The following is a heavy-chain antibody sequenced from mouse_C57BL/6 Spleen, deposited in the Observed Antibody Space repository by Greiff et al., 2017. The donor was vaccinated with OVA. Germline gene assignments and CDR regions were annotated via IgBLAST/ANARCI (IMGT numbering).Heavy chain of an antibody. D-gene: IGHD2-3*01. CDR1: GFTFSSYT. CDR3: ARNPYDGYRYYYAMDY. V-gene: IGHV5-9*01. Sequence: EVKLMESGGGLVKPGGSLKLSCAASGFTFSSYTMSWVRQTPEKRLEWVATISGGGGNTYYPDSVKGRFTISRDNAKNTLYLQMSSLRSEDTALYYCARNPYDGYRYYYAMDYWGQGTSVTVSS. J-gene: IGHJ4*01. CDR2: ISGGGGNT.